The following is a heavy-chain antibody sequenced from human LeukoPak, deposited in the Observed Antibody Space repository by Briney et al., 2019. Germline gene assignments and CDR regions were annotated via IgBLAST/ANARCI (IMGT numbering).Heavy chain of an antibody. Sequence: PGRSLRLSCAASGFTFSSYGVHWVRQAPGKGLEWVAVIWYDGSNKYYADSVKGRFTISRDNSKNTLYLQMNSLRAEDTAVYYWARGWELGPWFDPWGQGTLVTVSS. CDR3: ARGWELGPWFDP. D-gene: IGHD1-26*01. CDR2: IWYDGSNK. J-gene: IGHJ5*02. CDR1: GFTFSSYG. V-gene: IGHV3-33*01.